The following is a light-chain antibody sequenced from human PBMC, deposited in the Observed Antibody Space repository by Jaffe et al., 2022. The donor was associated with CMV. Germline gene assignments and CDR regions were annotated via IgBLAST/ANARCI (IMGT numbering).Light chain of an antibody. CDR2: INN. V-gene: IGLV1-44*01. CDR3: AAWDDSFWV. J-gene: IGLJ3*02. Sequence: QSVLTQPPSASGTPGQRVTISCSGSIGNNTVNWYQQLPGTAPNLLIYINNQRPSGVPDRFSGSKSGTSASLAISGLQSEDEADYYCAAWDDSFWVFGGGTKLTVL. CDR1: IGNNT.